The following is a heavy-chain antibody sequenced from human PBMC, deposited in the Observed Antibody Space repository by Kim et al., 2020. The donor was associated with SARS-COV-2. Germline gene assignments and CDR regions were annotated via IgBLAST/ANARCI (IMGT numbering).Heavy chain of an antibody. CDR3: ARSRLAHFDY. D-gene: IGHD2-2*01. CDR2: K. V-gene: IGHV3-33*01. Sequence: KFYADSVKGRFTVSRDNSKNALYLQMKSLRAEDTAVYYCARSRLAHFDYWGQGTLVTVSS. J-gene: IGHJ4*02.